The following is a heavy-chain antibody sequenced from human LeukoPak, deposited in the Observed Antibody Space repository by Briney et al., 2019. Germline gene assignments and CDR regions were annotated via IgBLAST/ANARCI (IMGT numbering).Heavy chain of an antibody. CDR3: ARQYSSSWYGDAFDI. CDR2: IYHSGST. J-gene: IGHJ3*02. Sequence: SETLSLTCAVSGYSISSGYYWGWIRQPPGKGLVWIGSIYHSGSTYYIPSLKSRVTISVDTSKNQFSLKLSSVTAADTAVYYCARQYSSSWYGDAFDIWGQGTMVTVSS. CDR1: GYSISSGYY. D-gene: IGHD6-13*01. V-gene: IGHV4-38-2*01.